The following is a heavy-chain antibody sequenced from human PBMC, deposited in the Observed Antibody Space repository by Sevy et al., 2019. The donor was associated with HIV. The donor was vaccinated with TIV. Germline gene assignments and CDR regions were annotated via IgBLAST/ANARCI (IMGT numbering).Heavy chain of an antibody. Sequence: SETLSLTCTVSGGSINSDHWNWIRQPPGKGLEWIGYVYYTGGTNYNPSLKNRVTISVDRTKNQFSLKLTSVTDAETAVYYCARRNDFDIWGQGTMVTVSS. CDR1: GGSINSDH. V-gene: IGHV4-59*08. CDR3: ARRNDFDI. J-gene: IGHJ3*02. CDR2: VYYTGGT.